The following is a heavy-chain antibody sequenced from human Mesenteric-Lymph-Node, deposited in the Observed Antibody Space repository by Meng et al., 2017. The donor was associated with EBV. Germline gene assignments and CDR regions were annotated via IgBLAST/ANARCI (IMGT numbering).Heavy chain of an antibody. CDR3: ASLLIVFGGVIVDY. Sequence: LARQEPGPGLVRPSETLSLTWTVSGGSISSSSYYWGWIRQPPGKGLEWIGSIYSGGRTYYSPSLESRVTISVDTSKNQFSLKLNSVTAADTSVYFCASLLIVFGGVIVDYWGQGALVTVSS. D-gene: IGHD3-16*02. J-gene: IGHJ4*02. V-gene: IGHV4-39*01. CDR2: IYSGGRT. CDR1: GGSISSSSYY.